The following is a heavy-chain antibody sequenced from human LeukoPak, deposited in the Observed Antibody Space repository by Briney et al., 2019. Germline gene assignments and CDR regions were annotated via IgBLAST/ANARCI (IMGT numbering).Heavy chain of an antibody. J-gene: IGHJ6*03. V-gene: IGHV1-2*06. CDR2: INPNSGGT. D-gene: IGHD3-22*01. CDR1: GYTFTGYY. CDR3: ARAPFSGYDHYYMDV. Sequence: ASVKVSCKASGYTFTGYYMHWVRQAPGQGLEWMGRINPNSGGTNYAQKFQGRVTITTDESTSTAYMELSSLRSEDTAVYYCARAPFSGYDHYYMDVWGKGTTVTVSS.